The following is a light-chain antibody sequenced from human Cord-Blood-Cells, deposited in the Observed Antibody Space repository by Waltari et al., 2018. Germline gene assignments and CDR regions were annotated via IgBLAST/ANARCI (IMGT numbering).Light chain of an antibody. J-gene: IGKJ4*01. Sequence: DIQMTQSPSTLSASVRTRVTITCPASQSISSWLAWYQQKPGKAPKLLIYKAASLESGVPSRFSGSGSGTEFTLTISSLQPDDFATYYCQQYNSYPLTFGGGTKVEIK. V-gene: IGKV1-5*03. CDR3: QQYNSYPLT. CDR2: KAA. CDR1: QSISSW.